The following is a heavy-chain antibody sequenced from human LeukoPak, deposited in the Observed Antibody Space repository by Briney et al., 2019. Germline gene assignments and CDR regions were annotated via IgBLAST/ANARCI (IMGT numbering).Heavy chain of an antibody. Sequence: KTGGSLRLSCAASGFTFSDYYMSWIRQAPGKGLEWVSYISSSSSTIYYADSVKGRFTISRDNAKDSLYLQMNSLRAEDTAVYYCARWETTAGDAFDIWGQGTMVTVSS. J-gene: IGHJ3*02. CDR2: ISSSSSTI. V-gene: IGHV3-11*04. D-gene: IGHD1-26*01. CDR3: ARWETTAGDAFDI. CDR1: GFTFSDYY.